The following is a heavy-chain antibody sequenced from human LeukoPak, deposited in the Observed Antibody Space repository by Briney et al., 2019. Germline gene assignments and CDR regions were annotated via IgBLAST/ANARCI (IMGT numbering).Heavy chain of an antibody. D-gene: IGHD3-10*01. CDR3: ARPEAGSGSPFLAY. Sequence: PGGSLRLSCAASGFTFSSYAMIWVRQAPGKGLEWVSAISGSGGGTYYADSVKGRFTISRDNSKTTLYLQMNSLRAEDTAVYYCARPEAGSGSPFLAYWGQGTLVTVSS. V-gene: IGHV3-23*01. J-gene: IGHJ4*02. CDR2: ISGSGGGT. CDR1: GFTFSSYA.